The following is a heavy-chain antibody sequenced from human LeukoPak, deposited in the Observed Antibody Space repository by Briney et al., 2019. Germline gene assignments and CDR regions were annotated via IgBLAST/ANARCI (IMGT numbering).Heavy chain of an antibody. Sequence: GGSLRLSCAASGFTFSSYAMHWVRQAPGKGLEWVSYISSSSSTIYYADSVKGRFTIFRDNAKNSLYLQMNSLRAEDTAVYYCARVPRSDIAARPEGAFDIWGQGTMVTVSS. D-gene: IGHD6-6*01. CDR2: ISSSSSTI. CDR3: ARVPRSDIAARPEGAFDI. CDR1: GFTFSSYA. J-gene: IGHJ3*02. V-gene: IGHV3-48*01.